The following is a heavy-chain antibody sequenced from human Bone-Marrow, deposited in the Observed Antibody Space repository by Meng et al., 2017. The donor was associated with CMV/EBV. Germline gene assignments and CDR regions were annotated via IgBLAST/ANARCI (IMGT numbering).Heavy chain of an antibody. CDR3: ARGIAARPVLYYYYGMDV. J-gene: IGHJ6*02. V-gene: IGHV6-1*01. Sequence: SQTLSLTCAISGDSVSSNSAAWNWIRQSPSRGLEWLGRTYYRSKWYNDYAVSVKSRITINPDTSKNQSSLQLNSVTPEDTAVYYCARGIAARPVLYYYYGMDVWGQGTTVTVSS. CDR1: GDSVSSNSAA. D-gene: IGHD6-6*01. CDR2: TYYRSKWYN.